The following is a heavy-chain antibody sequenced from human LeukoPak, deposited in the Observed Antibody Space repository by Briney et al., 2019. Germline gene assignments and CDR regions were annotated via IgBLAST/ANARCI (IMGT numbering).Heavy chain of an antibody. D-gene: IGHD2-15*01. V-gene: IGHV4-4*07. CDR1: GGSISSYY. J-gene: IGHJ6*03. CDR3: ARVTPKTGGVVTRRVPLSPNSGGSGNYYYYMDV. CDR2: IYTSGST. Sequence: PSETLSLTCTVSGGSISSYYWSWIRQPAGKGLEWIGRIYTSGSTNYNPSLKGRVTMSVDTSKNQFSLKLSSVTAADTAVYYCARVTPKTGGVVTRRVPLSPNSGGSGNYYYYMDVWGKGTTVTVSS.